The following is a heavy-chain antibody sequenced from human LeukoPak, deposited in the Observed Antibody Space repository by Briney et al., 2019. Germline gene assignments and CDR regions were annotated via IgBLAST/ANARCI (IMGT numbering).Heavy chain of an antibody. V-gene: IGHV3-21*01. CDR1: GFTFSSYS. CDR3: AIGNYYDSSGYQVDY. D-gene: IGHD3-22*01. J-gene: IGHJ4*02. Sequence: GGSLRLSCAASGFTFSSYSMNWVRQAPGKGLEWVSSISSSSSYIYYADSVKGRFTISRDNAKNSLYLQMNSLRAEDTAVYCCAIGNYYDSSGYQVDYWGQGTLVTVSS. CDR2: ISSSSSYI.